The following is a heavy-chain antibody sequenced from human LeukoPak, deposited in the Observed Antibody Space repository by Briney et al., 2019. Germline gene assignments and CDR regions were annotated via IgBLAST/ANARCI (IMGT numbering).Heavy chain of an antibody. V-gene: IGHV1-18*01. D-gene: IGHD1-26*01. J-gene: IGHJ6*02. CDR3: ARETELYGMDV. CDR2: ISAYNGNT. CDR1: GYTFTSYG. Sequence: ASVKVSCKASGYTFTSYGTSWVRQAPGQGLEWMGWISAYNGNTNYAQKLQGRVTMTTDTSTSTACMELRSLRSDDTAVYYCARETELYGMDVWGQGTTVTVSS.